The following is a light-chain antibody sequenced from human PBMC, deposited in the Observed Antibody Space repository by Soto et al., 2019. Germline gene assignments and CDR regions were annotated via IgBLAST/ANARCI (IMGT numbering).Light chain of an antibody. CDR3: QQYNDWPLT. CDR2: GAF. CDR1: QSVTTN. V-gene: IGKV3-15*01. J-gene: IGKJ1*01. Sequence: EIVLTQSPDTLSLSPGDRATLSCRASQSVTTNYLAWYQQKPGQAPSLLIYGAFTRATGIPARFSGTGSGTEFTLTISSLQSEDFALYYCQQYNDWPLTFGQGTKVDIK.